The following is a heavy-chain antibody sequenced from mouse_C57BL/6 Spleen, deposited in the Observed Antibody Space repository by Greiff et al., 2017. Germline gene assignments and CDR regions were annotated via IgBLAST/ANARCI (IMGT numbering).Heavy chain of an antibody. CDR3: AREGYYDYDEAWFAY. D-gene: IGHD2-4*01. Sequence: VMLVESGPGLVAPSQSLSITCTVSGFSLTSYAISWVRQPPGKGLEWLGVIWTGGGTNYNSALKSRLSISKDNSKSQVFLKMNSLQTDDTARYYCAREGYYDYDEAWFAYWGQGTLVTVSA. CDR2: IWTGGGT. CDR1: GFSLTSYA. J-gene: IGHJ3*01. V-gene: IGHV2-9-1*01.